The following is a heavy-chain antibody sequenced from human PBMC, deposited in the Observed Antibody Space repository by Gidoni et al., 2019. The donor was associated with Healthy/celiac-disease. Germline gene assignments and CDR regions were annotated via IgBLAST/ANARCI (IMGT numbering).Heavy chain of an antibody. CDR3: AKDMTHVWFGELSGFDY. J-gene: IGHJ4*02. CDR2: ISWNSGSI. V-gene: IGHV3-9*01. D-gene: IGHD3-10*01. Sequence: EVQLVESGGGLVQPGRSLRLSCAASGFTFAAYAMHWVRQAPGKGLEWVSGISWNSGSIGYADSVKGRFTISRDNAKNSLYLQMNSLRAEDTALYYCAKDMTHVWFGELSGFDYWGQGTLVTVSS. CDR1: GFTFAAYA.